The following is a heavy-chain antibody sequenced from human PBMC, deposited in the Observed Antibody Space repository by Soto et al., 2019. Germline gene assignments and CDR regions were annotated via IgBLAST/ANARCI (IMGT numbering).Heavy chain of an antibody. CDR3: ARDATVTTTYYFYYYMDV. CDR1: GFTFSSYS. D-gene: IGHD4-17*01. CDR2: INTGSSYI. J-gene: IGHJ6*03. Sequence: GGSLRLSCAASGFTFSSYSMNWVRQAPGKGLEWVSSINTGSSYIYYADSVKGRFTISRDNAKNSLYLQMNSLRAEDTAVYYCARDATVTTTYYFYYYMDVWGKGTTVTVSS. V-gene: IGHV3-21*01.